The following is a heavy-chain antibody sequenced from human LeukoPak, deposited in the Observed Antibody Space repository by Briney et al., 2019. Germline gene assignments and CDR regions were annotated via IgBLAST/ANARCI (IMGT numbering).Heavy chain of an antibody. J-gene: IGHJ6*03. CDR3: AKDSAIAAAGSPYYYYYMDV. CDR2: IYSGGST. CDR1: GFTFSSYW. Sequence: GGSLRLSCAASGFTFSSYWMHWVRQAPGKGLEWVSLIYSGGSTYYADSVKGRFTISRDNSKNTLYLQMNSLRAEDTAVYYCAKDSAIAAAGSPYYYYYMDVWGKGTTVTISS. V-gene: IGHV3-66*01. D-gene: IGHD6-13*01.